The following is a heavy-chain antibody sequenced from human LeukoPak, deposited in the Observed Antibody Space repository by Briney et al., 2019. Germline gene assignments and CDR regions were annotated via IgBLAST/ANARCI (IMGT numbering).Heavy chain of an antibody. CDR2: IKQDGSEK. D-gene: IGHD5-12*01. J-gene: IGHJ4*02. V-gene: IGHV3-7*01. CDR1: GFTFSSYW. CDR3: ASQQKYRGYPPFDY. Sequence: QSGGSLRLSCAASGFTFSSYWMSWVRQAPGKGLEWVANIKQDGSEKYYVDSVKGRFTISRDNAKNSLYLQMNSLRAEDTAVYYWASQQKYRGYPPFDYWGRGTRVTVPS.